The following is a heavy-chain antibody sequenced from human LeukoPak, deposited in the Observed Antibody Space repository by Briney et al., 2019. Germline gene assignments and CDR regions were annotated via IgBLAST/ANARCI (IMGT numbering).Heavy chain of an antibody. D-gene: IGHD3-10*01. CDR1: GGSISSGSYY. CDR3: ARTGGYMVWGVQNWFEP. V-gene: IGHV4-39*01. J-gene: IGHJ5*02. CDR2: GTT. Sequence: SETLSLTCTVSGGSISSGSYYWGWVRQPPGKGLEWIESGTTYYNPSLQSRVTISVDTSRNQFSLKLSSVTAADTAVYYCARTGGYMVWGVQNWFEPWGQGTLVTVSA.